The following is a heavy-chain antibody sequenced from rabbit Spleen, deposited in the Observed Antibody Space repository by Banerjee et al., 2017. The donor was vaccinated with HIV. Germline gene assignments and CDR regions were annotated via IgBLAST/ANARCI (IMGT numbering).Heavy chain of an antibody. CDR3: ARDTSSSFSSYGMDL. V-gene: IGHV1S40*01. CDR2: IDAGSSGFT. CDR1: GVSFSGDSY. D-gene: IGHD1-1*01. Sequence: QSLEESGGDLVKPGASLTLTCTASGVSFSGDSYMCWVHQAPGKGLEWIACIDAGSSGFTYFASWAKGRFTISKTSSTTVTLQMTSLTAADTATYFCARDTSSSFSSYGMDLWGPGTLVTV. J-gene: IGHJ6*01.